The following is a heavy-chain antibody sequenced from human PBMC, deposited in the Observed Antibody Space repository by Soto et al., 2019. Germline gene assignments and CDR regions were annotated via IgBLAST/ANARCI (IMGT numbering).Heavy chain of an antibody. V-gene: IGHV3-21*06. CDR3: ARESEDLTSNFDY. J-gene: IGHJ4*02. CDR1: GFTFTRYS. CDR2: ISSTTNYI. Sequence: EVQLVESGGGLVKPGGSLRLSCAASGFTFTRYSMNWVRQAPGKGLEWVSSISSTTNYIYYGDSMKGRFTISKENAKNSRYLEMNSLRAEDTAVYYCARESEDLTSNFDYWGQGTLVTVSS.